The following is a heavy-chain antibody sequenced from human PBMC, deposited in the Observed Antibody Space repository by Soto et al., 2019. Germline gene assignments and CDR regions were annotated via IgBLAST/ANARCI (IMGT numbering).Heavy chain of an antibody. V-gene: IGHV3-33*01. CDR1: GFTFSSYG. CDR2: IWYDGSNK. Sequence: GGSLRLSCAASGFTFSSYGMHWVRQAPGKGLEWVAVIWYDGSNKYYADSVKGRFTISRDNSKNTLYLQMNSLRAEDTAVYYCARDSITGTTYYGMDVWGQGTTVTVSS. J-gene: IGHJ6*02. CDR3: ARDSITGTTYYGMDV. D-gene: IGHD1-7*01.